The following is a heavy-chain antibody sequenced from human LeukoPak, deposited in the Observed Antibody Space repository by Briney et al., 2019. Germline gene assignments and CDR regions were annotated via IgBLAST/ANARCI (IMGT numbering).Heavy chain of an antibody. J-gene: IGHJ4*02. CDR3: ARDTLAVAGDLDY. CDR1: GFTFNSYW. Sequence: GGSLRLSCAASGFTFNSYWMHWVRQVPGKGLVWVSLIDSDGSTTTYADSVKGRFSISRDNAKNTLYLQMNSLRVEDTAVYYRARDTLAVAGDLDYWGQGTLVTVSS. V-gene: IGHV3-74*01. CDR2: IDSDGSTT. D-gene: IGHD6-19*01.